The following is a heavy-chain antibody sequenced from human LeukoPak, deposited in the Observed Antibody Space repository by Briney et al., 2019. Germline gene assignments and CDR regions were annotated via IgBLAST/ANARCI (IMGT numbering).Heavy chain of an antibody. D-gene: IGHD2-15*01. CDR3: ARDFFHSGASRPFDY. CDR1: GFTFGAYT. J-gene: IGHJ4*02. V-gene: IGHV3-21*01. CDR2: IFSRSESI. Sequence: KSGGSLTLSCAASGFTFGAYTINWVRQAPGKGLEWVSCIFSRSESILYADSVKGRFTVSRDNAKNSLYLQMDSLRVEDTAVYYCARDFFHSGASRPFDYWGQGTLVTVSS.